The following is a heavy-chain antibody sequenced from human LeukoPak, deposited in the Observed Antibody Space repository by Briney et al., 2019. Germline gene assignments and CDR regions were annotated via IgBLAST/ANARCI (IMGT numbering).Heavy chain of an antibody. J-gene: IGHJ3*02. CDR1: GGSISSGDYY. CDR2: IYYSGST. Sequence: PSQTLSLTCTVSGGSISSGDYYWSWIRQPPGKGLEWIGYIYYSGSTYYNPSLKSRVTISVDTSKNQFSLKLSSVTAADTAVYYCARDLRVPAAIVDDAFDIWGQGTMVTVSS. CDR3: ARDLRVPAAIVDDAFDI. V-gene: IGHV4-30-4*08. D-gene: IGHD2-2*01.